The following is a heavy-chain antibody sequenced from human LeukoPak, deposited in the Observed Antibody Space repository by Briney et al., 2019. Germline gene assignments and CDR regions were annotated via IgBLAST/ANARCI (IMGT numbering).Heavy chain of an antibody. D-gene: IGHD1-26*01. V-gene: IGHV7-4-1*02. CDR1: GYTFNRYG. Sequence: ASVKVSCKASGYTFNRYGMNWVRQAPGHGLEWMGWINTNTGNPTYAQGFTGRFVFSLDTSVSTAYLQINSLKAEDTAVYYCARDSISGSYVHYDNWGQGTLVTVSS. CDR3: ARDSISGSYVHYDN. J-gene: IGHJ4*02. CDR2: INTNTGNP.